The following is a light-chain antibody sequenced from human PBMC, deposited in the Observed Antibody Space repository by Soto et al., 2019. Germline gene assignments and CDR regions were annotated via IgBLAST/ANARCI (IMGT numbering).Light chain of an antibody. CDR1: QSISVG. CDR2: KAS. CDR3: QHYNDYSWT. Sequence: DIHMTQSPSTLSASVGDRVTITCRASQSISVGLAWYQQKPGKAPNLLIYKASNLETGVPSRFSGSGSGTEFTLTISSLQPDAFATYYCQHYNDYSWTFGQGTKVEIK. V-gene: IGKV1-5*03. J-gene: IGKJ1*01.